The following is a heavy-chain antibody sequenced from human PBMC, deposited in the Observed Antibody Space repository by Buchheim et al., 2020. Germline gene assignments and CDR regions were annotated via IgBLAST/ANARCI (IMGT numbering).Heavy chain of an antibody. J-gene: IGHJ4*02. D-gene: IGHD3-16*01. Sequence: EVRLVESGGALVEPGGSLRLSCAVSGFTFSEAWMNWVRQAPGKGLEWVGLIKSKTDGGTTDYAAPVKGRFTISRDDSKNPVYLQMNSLKTDDTALYYCATAPGYYDSAPFDYWGQGTL. CDR2: IKSKTDGGTT. CDR3: ATAPGYYDSAPFDY. CDR1: GFTFSEAW. V-gene: IGHV3-15*02.